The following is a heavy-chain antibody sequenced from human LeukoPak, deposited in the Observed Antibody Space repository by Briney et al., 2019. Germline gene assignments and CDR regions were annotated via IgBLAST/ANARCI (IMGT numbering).Heavy chain of an antibody. D-gene: IGHD3-22*01. V-gene: IGHV3-48*03. CDR1: GFTFSSYE. J-gene: IGHJ4*02. CDR3: VRDWGYDSSGYWQKYFDS. CDR2: ISSSGSTI. Sequence: GGSLRLSCAASGFTFSSYEMNWVRQAPGKGLEWVSYISSSGSTIYYADSVKGRFTISRDNAKNTLHLQMNSLRAEDTAVYYCVRDWGYDSSGYWQKYFDSWGQGTLVTVSS.